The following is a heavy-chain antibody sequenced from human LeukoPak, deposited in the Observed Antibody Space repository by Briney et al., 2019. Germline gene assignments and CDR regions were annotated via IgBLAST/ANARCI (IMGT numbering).Heavy chain of an antibody. CDR1: GYSISSGYY. CDR2: IYHSGST. J-gene: IGHJ4*02. V-gene: IGHV4-38-2*01. CDR3: AVAYCGGDCAPDY. Sequence: SETLSLTCAVSGYSISSGYYWGWIRQPPGKGLEWIGSIYHSGSTYYNPSLKSRVTISVDTSKNQFSLRLSSVTAADTAVYYCAVAYCGGDCAPDYWGQGTLVTVSS. D-gene: IGHD2-21*02.